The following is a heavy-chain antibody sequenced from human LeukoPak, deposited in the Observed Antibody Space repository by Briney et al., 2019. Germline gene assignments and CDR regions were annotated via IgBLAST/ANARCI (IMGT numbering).Heavy chain of an antibody. J-gene: IGHJ3*02. CDR2: INSDGSST. Sequence: AGGSLRLSCAASGFTFSSYSMNWVRQAPGKGLVWVSRINSDGSSTNYADSVKGRFTISRDNAKNTLYLQMNSLRAEDTAVYYCARRGAATGAFDIWGQGTMVTVSS. V-gene: IGHV3-74*01. CDR1: GFTFSSYS. D-gene: IGHD2-15*01. CDR3: ARRGAATGAFDI.